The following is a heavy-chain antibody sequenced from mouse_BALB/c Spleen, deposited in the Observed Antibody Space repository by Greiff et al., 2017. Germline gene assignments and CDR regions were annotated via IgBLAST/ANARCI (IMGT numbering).Heavy chain of an antibody. CDR3: ARGGYYRYDGFAY. J-gene: IGHJ3*01. CDR2: IDPANGNT. V-gene: IGHV14-3*02. D-gene: IGHD2-14*01. Sequence: VQLQQSGAELVKPGASVKLSCTASGFNIKDTYMHWVKQRPEQGLEWIGRIDPANGNTIYDPKFQGKASITADTSSNTAYLQLSSLTSEDTAVYYCARGGYYRYDGFAYWGQGTLVTVSA. CDR1: GFNIKDTY.